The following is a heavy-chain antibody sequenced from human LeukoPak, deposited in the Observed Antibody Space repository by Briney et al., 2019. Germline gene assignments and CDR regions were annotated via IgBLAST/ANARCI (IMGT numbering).Heavy chain of an antibody. V-gene: IGHV3-30*02. CDR1: GFTFSSYG. J-gene: IGHJ4*02. Sequence: GGSLRLSCAASGFTFSSYGMHWVRQAPGKGLEWVAVIWYGGSNKYYADSVKGRFTISRDNSKNTLYLQMNSPRAEDTAVYYCAKDLSFGWGVAVAGTAFDYWGQGTLVTVSS. CDR3: AKDLSFGWGVAVAGTAFDY. CDR2: IWYGGSNK. D-gene: IGHD6-19*01.